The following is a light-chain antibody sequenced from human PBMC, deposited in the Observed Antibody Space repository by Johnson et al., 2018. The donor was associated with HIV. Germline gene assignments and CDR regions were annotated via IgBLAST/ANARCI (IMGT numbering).Light chain of an antibody. J-gene: IGLJ1*01. CDR3: ATWDSSLSAHNYV. CDR2: END. V-gene: IGLV1-51*02. Sequence: QSVLTQPPSVSAAPGQKVTISCSGSSSNIGNKYVSWYQQLPGTAPKLLIYENDKRPSGIPDRFSGSKSGTSAALGITGLQTGDEADYYCATWDSSLSAHNYVFGTGTKVTVL. CDR1: SSNIGNKY.